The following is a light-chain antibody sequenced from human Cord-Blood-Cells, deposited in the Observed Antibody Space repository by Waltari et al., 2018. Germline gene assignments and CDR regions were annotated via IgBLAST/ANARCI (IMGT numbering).Light chain of an antibody. Sequence: QSALTQPASVSGSPGQSITISCTGTSSDVGGYNYVSWYQQHPGKAPKPMIYDGSKRPSGVSNRFSGSKSGNTASLTISGLQAEDEADYYYSSYTSSSTFVFGGGTKLTVL. V-gene: IGLV2-14*01. CDR3: SSYTSSSTFV. CDR1: SSDVGGYNY. CDR2: DGS. J-gene: IGLJ3*02.